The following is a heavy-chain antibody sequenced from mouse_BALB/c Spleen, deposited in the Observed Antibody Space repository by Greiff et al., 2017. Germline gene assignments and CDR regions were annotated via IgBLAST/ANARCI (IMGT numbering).Heavy chain of an antibody. CDR3: ARIPSTVVAYDAMDY. CDR1: GFSLTSYG. D-gene: IGHD1-1*01. J-gene: IGHJ4*01. V-gene: IGHV2-9*02. Sequence: VMLVESGPGLVAPSQSLSITCTVSGFSLTSYGVHWVRQPPGKGLEWLGVIWAGGSTNYNSALMSRLSISKDNSKSQVFLKMNSLQTDDTAMYYCARIPSTVVAYDAMDYWGQGTSVTVSS. CDR2: IWAGGST.